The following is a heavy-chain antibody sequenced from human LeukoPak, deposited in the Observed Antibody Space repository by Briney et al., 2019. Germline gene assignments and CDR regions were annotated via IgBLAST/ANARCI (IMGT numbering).Heavy chain of an antibody. Sequence: GGSLRLSCAASGFTFSSYAMHWVRQAPGKGLEWVAVISYDGSNKYYADSVKGRFTISRDNSKNTLYLQMNSLRAEDTAVYYCAKRDFWNWFDPWGQGTLVTVSS. J-gene: IGHJ5*02. CDR1: GFTFSSYA. CDR2: ISYDGSNK. D-gene: IGHD3-3*01. V-gene: IGHV3-30-3*02. CDR3: AKRDFWNWFDP.